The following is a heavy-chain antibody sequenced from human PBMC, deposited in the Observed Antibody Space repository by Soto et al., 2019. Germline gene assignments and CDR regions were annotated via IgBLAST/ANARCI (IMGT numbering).Heavy chain of an antibody. J-gene: IGHJ6*02. Sequence: EVQLLESGGSLVQPGGSLRLSCAASGFTFSSFAMNWVRQAPGKGLEWVSAITGSGSSAYFADAVKGRFTISRDNSKKTLYLQMNSLRVEDSGVYFCAKATVTTSYFYGMDVRGQGTTVIVSS. V-gene: IGHV3-23*01. CDR1: GFTFSSFA. CDR3: AKATVTTSYFYGMDV. CDR2: ITGSGSSA. D-gene: IGHD4-4*01.